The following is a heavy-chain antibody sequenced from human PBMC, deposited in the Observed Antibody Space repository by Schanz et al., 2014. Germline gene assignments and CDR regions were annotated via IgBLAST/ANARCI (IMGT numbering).Heavy chain of an antibody. V-gene: IGHV4-59*12. D-gene: IGHD3-3*01. Sequence: QVQLQESGPGLVKPSETLSLTCPVSGGSISSYYWSWIRQPPGKGLEWIGYMYYSGSTNYNPSLNSRVTISVDTSKNQFSLKVTSVTPADTAVYYCARGVLGSGYRQQYYFDHWGQGTLVTVSS. J-gene: IGHJ4*02. CDR3: ARGVLGSGYRQQYYFDH. CDR2: MYYSGST. CDR1: GGSISSYY.